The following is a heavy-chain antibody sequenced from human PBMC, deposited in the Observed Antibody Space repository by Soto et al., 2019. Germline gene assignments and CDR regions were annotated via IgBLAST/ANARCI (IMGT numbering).Heavy chain of an antibody. D-gene: IGHD3-16*01. Sequence: GGSLRLSCAASGFIFSSYWMSWVRQAPGKGLEWVASIKQDGSEKYYVDSVKGRFTFSRDNAKNSLYLLLNSLRAEDTAVYYCARDGGGYEHDYWGQGTLVTVSS. CDR2: IKQDGSEK. J-gene: IGHJ4*02. CDR3: ARDGGGYEHDY. V-gene: IGHV3-7*01. CDR1: GFIFSSYW.